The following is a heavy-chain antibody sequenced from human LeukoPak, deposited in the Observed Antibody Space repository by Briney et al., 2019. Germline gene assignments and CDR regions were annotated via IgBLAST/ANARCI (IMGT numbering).Heavy chain of an antibody. Sequence: GGSLRLSCAAAGFTFSSYSMTWVRQAPGKGLEWVGRIKSKTDGGTTDYAAPVKGRFTISRDDSKNTLYLQMNSLKTEDTAVYYCTTEFPIFGVDTSTIDYWGQGTLVTVSS. CDR1: GFTFSSYS. CDR2: IKSKTDGGTT. V-gene: IGHV3-15*01. D-gene: IGHD3-3*01. J-gene: IGHJ4*02. CDR3: TTEFPIFGVDTSTIDY.